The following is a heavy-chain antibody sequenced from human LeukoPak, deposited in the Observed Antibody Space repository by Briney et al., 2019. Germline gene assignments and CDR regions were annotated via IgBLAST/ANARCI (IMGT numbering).Heavy chain of an antibody. J-gene: IGHJ4*02. CDR3: AKFSRNDYGRPIDY. Sequence: ASVKVSCKASGCTFSSYAMSWVRQAPGKGLEWVSAISGSGGSTYYADSVKGRFTISRDNSKNTLYLQMNSLRAEDTAVYYCAKFSRNDYGRPIDYWGQGTLVTVSS. CDR2: ISGSGGST. CDR1: GCTFSSYA. D-gene: IGHD4-17*01. V-gene: IGHV3-23*01.